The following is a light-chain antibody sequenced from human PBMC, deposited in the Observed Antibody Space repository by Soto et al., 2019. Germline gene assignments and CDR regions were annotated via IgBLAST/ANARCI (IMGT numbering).Light chain of an antibody. CDR1: QSVSSY. J-gene: IGKJ1*01. Sequence: EIVLTQSPGTLSLSPGERATLSCRASQSVSSYLAWYQQKPGQAPRLLIYDASNRATGIPARFSGSGSGTDFTLTISSLEPEDFAVYYCQQRSNSAKTFGQGTKVEIK. CDR3: QQRSNSAKT. CDR2: DAS. V-gene: IGKV3-11*01.